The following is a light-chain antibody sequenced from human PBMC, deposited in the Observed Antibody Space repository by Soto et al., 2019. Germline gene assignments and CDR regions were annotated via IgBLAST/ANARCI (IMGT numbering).Light chain of an antibody. CDR3: QQYGTSLTWT. CDR1: QSVSSSY. Sequence: EIVLTQSPGTLSLSPGERATLSCRASQSVSSSYLAWYQQKPGQAPRLLIYGASSRATGIPDRFSGSGSGTDFTLTISRLEPEDFAVYYCQQYGTSLTWTFGQGTXX. V-gene: IGKV3-20*01. J-gene: IGKJ1*01. CDR2: GAS.